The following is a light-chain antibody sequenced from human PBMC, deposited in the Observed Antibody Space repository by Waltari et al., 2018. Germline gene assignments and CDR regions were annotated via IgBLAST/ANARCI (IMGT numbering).Light chain of an antibody. Sequence: DIQMTQSPSTLSASVGDRVTITCRARQSISSWLAWYQQKPGKAPKLLIYKASSLESGVPSRFSGSGSGTEFTLTISSLQPDDFATYYCQQSNSYQGTFGQGTKVEIK. CDR1: QSISSW. CDR2: KAS. CDR3: QQSNSYQGT. V-gene: IGKV1-5*03. J-gene: IGKJ1*01.